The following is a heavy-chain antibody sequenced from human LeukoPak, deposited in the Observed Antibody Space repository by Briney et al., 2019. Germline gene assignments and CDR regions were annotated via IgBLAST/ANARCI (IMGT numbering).Heavy chain of an antibody. D-gene: IGHD3-16*01. V-gene: IGHV3-53*01. CDR1: GFIFSSNY. J-gene: IGHJ5*02. CDR3: PKEFYGLFDP. CDR2: IYSGGST. Sequence: PGGSLRLSCAASGFIFSSNYMSWVRQAPGKGVEWVSVIYSGGSTFYADSVKGRFTISRDNSNNTLYLQMNSLRTEDTAVYYCPKEFYGLFDPWGQGTLVTVS.